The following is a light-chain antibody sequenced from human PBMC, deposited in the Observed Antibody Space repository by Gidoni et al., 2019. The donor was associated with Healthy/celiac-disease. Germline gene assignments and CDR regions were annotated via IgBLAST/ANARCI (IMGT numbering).Light chain of an antibody. V-gene: IGKV4-1*01. CDR1: QSVLYSSNNKNY. CDR2: WAS. Sequence: IVMTQSPDPLAVSLGERATINCKSSQSVLYSSNNKNYLAWYQQKPGQPPKLLIYWASTRESGVPDRFSGSGSGTDFTLTISSLQAEDVAVYYCQQYYSTPRGFGQGTKLEIK. CDR3: QQYYSTPRG. J-gene: IGKJ2*03.